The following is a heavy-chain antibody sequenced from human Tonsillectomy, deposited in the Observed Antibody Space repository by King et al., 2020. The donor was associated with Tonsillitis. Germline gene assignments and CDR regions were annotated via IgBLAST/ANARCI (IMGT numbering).Heavy chain of an antibody. CDR2: ISSSGSTI. CDR3: ASQVRYNWNVHY. Sequence: QLVQSGGGLVQPGGSLRLSCAASGFTFSSYEMNWVRQAPGKGLEWVSSISSSGSTIYYADSVKGRFTISRDNAKNSLYLQMNSLRAEDTAVYYCASQVRYNWNVHYWGQGTLVTVSS. J-gene: IGHJ4*02. CDR1: GFTFSSYE. V-gene: IGHV3-48*03. D-gene: IGHD1-20*01.